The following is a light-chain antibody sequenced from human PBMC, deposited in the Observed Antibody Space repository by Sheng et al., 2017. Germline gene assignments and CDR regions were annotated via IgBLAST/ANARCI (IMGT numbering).Light chain of an antibody. CDR3: ATWDTSLRAGV. CDR1: FSSIGNNF. CDR2: DND. Sequence: QSVLTQPPSVSAAPGQKVTISCSGSFSSIGNNFVSWYQRLPGAAPKLLIYDNDERPSGIPDRFAGSKSATSATLGITGLQTGDEADYYCATWDTSLRAGVFGGGTKLTVL. J-gene: IGLJ2*01. V-gene: IGLV1-51*01.